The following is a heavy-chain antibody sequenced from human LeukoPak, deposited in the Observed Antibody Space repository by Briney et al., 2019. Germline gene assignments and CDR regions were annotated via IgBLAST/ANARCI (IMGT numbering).Heavy chain of an antibody. J-gene: IGHJ4*02. CDR3: AADSSGYYYGPY. CDR2: IYYSGNT. CDR1: GDSISSTSYY. D-gene: IGHD3-22*01. Sequence: SETLSLTCTVSGDSISSTSYYWGWIRQPPGKGLEWIGSIYYSGNTYYSPSLKSRVTISVDTSKNQFSLKLSSVTAADTAVYYRAADSSGYYYGPYWGQGTLVTVSS. V-gene: IGHV4-39*01.